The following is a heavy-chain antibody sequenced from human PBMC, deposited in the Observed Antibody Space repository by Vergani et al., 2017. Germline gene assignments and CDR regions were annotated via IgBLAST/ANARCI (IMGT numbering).Heavy chain of an antibody. D-gene: IGHD2-21*01. CDR1: GFTFDDYT. J-gene: IGHJ4*02. CDR2: ISWDGGST. Sequence: EVQLLESGGVVVQPGGSLRLSCAASGFTFDDYTMRWVRQAPGKGLEWVSLISWDGGSTYYADSVKGRFTISRDNSKNSLYLQMNSLRTEDTALYYCAKGKGDIVVVDGWGQGTLVTVSS. CDR3: AKGKGDIVVVDG. V-gene: IGHV3-43*01.